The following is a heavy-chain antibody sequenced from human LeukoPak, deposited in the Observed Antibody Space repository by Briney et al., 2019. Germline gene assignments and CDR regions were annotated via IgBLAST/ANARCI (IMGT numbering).Heavy chain of an antibody. V-gene: IGHV1-69*05. CDR2: IIPIFGTA. Sequence: SVKVSCKASGGTFSSYAISWVRQAPGQGLEWMGGIIPIFGTANYAQKFQGRVTITTDESTSTAYMELSSLRSEDTAVYYCARHYCSSTSCYNNWFDPWGQGTLVTVSS. CDR1: GGTFSSYA. J-gene: IGHJ5*02. D-gene: IGHD2-2*02. CDR3: ARHYCSSTSCYNNWFDP.